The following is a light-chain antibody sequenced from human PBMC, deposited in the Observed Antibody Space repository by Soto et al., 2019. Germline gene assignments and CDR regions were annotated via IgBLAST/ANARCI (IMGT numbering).Light chain of an antibody. CDR2: AAS. V-gene: IGKV1-27*01. J-gene: IGKJ5*01. CDR1: QSISSY. CDR3: QKYNSAPLT. Sequence: DIQITQSKSSLSASVGDRVTITCRASQSISSYLNWYQQKPGKAPKLLIYAASTLQSGVPSRFSGSGSGTDFTLTISSLQPEDVATYYCQKYNSAPLTFGQGTRLEIK.